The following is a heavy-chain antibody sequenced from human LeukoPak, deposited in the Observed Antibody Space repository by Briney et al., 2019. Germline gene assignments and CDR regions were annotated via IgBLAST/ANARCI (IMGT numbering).Heavy chain of an antibody. D-gene: IGHD3-16*01. CDR1: GFTFSGSA. Sequence: GGSLRLSCAASGFTFSGSAMHWVRQAPGKGLEWVAFIRYDGSNKYYADSVKGRFTISRDNSKNTLYLQMNSLRAEDTAVYYCAKADIPGGPSFDYWGQGTLVTVSS. V-gene: IGHV3-30*02. CDR3: AKADIPGGPSFDY. J-gene: IGHJ4*02. CDR2: IRYDGSNK.